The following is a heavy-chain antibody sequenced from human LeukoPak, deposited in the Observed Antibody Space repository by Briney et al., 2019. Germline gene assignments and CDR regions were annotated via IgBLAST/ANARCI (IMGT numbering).Heavy chain of an antibody. CDR1: GFSFSSYG. V-gene: IGHV3-21*04. J-gene: IGHJ4*02. D-gene: IGHD3-10*01. CDR2: ISSGSSSI. Sequence: PGGSLRLSCAASGFSFSSYGMNWVRQAPGKGLEWVSSISSGSSSIYYADSVKGRFTISRDNVRNSLYLQMNSLRPEDTAFYYCAKGTDGWGGPFDSWGQGTLVTVSS. CDR3: AKGTDGWGGPFDS.